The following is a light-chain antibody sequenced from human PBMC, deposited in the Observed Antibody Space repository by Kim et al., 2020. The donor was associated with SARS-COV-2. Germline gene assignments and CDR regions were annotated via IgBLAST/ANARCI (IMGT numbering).Light chain of an antibody. V-gene: IGKV3-11*01. Sequence: EIVLTQSPATLSLSPGERATLSCRASQSVSSYLAWYQQKPGQAPRLLIYDASNRATGIPARFSSSGSGTDFTLTISSLEPEDFAVYYCQQRSNWPPYTFGQGTKLEI. CDR3: QQRSNWPPYT. CDR1: QSVSSY. J-gene: IGKJ2*01. CDR2: DAS.